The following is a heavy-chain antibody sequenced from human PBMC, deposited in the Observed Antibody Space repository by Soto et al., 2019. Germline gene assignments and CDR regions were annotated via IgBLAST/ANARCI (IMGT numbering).Heavy chain of an antibody. Sequence: GGSLRLSCAASGFTFSSYGMLWVRQAPSKGLEGVEGISYDGSNKYYADSVKGRFTISRDNSKNTLYLQMNSLRAKDTAVYYCAKERVKYCDWTPSMDVWGQGTTVTVSS. V-gene: IGHV3-30*18. CDR1: GFTFSSYG. CDR3: AKERVKYCDWTPSMDV. D-gene: IGHD3-9*01. CDR2: ISYDGSNK. J-gene: IGHJ6*02.